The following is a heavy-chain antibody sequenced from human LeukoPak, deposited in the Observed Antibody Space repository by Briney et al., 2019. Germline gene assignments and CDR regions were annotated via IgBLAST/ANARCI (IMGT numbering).Heavy chain of an antibody. J-gene: IGHJ2*01. D-gene: IGHD3-22*01. CDR3: AKRSKGGDSTGYYYYFDL. Sequence: GSLRLSCAASGFTFSDYYMSWIRQAPGKGLEWVAYISSSGNTRYYADSVKGRFTISRDNAKNSLYLQMNSLRAEDTAVYYCAKRSKGGDSTGYYYYFDLWGRGTLVTVSS. V-gene: IGHV3-11*04. CDR2: ISSSGNTR. CDR1: GFTFSDYY.